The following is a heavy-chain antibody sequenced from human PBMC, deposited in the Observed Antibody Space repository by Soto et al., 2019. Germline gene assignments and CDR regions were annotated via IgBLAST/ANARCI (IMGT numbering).Heavy chain of an antibody. J-gene: IGHJ6*02. Sequence: ASVKVSCKASGGTFSSYAISWVRQAPGQGLEWMGGIIPIFGTANYAQKFQGRVTITADESTSTAYMELRSLRSEDTAVYYCARCSSSWYGTYYYYYYGMDVWGQGTTVTVSS. CDR3: ARCSSSWYGTYYYYYYGMDV. V-gene: IGHV1-69*13. D-gene: IGHD6-13*01. CDR1: GGTFSSYA. CDR2: IIPIFGTA.